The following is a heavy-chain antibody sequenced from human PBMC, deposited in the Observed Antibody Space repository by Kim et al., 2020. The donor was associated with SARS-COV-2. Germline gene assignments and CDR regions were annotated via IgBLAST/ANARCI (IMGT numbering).Heavy chain of an antibody. CDR1: GITFSDYA. CDR3: EKVGSGGYGGRDYFDS. Sequence: GGSLRLSCAASGITFSDYAMNWFRQAPGKGLEWVSSLSGGGGSTYYADSVKGRFTISRDNSKNTLYLQMNTLRVEDTAVYYCEKVGSGGYGGRDYFDSWGQGTLVTVSP. CDR2: LSGGGGST. D-gene: IGHD5-12*01. J-gene: IGHJ4*02. V-gene: IGHV3-23*01.